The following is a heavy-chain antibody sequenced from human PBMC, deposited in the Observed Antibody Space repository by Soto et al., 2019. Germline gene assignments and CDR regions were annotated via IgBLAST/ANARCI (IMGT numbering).Heavy chain of an antibody. D-gene: IGHD1-26*01. V-gene: IGHV4-31*03. J-gene: IGHJ4*02. CDR2: AYSSGSA. Sequence: QVQLQESGPGLVKPSQTLSLTCTVSGVSIGSGGFYWSWIRQHPRKGLEWIGYAYSSGSAYYNPSRKSRLTISIDTSKNQFSLNLTSVTSADTAVYYCARESGGSYFYWGPGTLVSVSS. CDR3: ARESGGSYFY. CDR1: GVSIGSGGFY.